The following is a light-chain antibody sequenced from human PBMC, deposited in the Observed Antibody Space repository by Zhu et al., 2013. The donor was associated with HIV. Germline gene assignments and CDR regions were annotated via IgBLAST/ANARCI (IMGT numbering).Light chain of an antibody. CDR2: GAS. CDR1: QSVSSN. J-gene: IGKJ5*01. V-gene: IGKV3-15*01. Sequence: EVVMTQSPATLSMSPGERATLSCRASQSVSSNLAWYQQKPGQAPRLLIYGASTRPTGIPARFSGSGSGTEFTLTINRLQPDDFAVYYCQQYGDSPITFGQGTRLQIK. CDR3: QQYGDSPIT.